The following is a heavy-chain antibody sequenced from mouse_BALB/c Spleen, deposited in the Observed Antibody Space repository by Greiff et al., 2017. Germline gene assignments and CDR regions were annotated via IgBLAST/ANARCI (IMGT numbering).Heavy chain of an antibody. D-gene: IGHD2-4*01. Sequence: QVQLKESGPGLVQPSQSLSITCTVSGFSLTSYGVHWVRQSPGKGLEWLGVIWSGGSTDYNAAFISRLSISKDNSKSQVFFKMNSLQANDTAIYYCARKISMITTGGYAMDYWGQGTSVTVSS. CDR3: ARKISMITTGGYAMDY. CDR1: GFSLTSYG. CDR2: IWSGGST. V-gene: IGHV2-2*02. J-gene: IGHJ4*01.